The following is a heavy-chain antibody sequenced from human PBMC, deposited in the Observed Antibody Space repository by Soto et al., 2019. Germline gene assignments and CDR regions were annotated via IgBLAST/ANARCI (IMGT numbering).Heavy chain of an antibody. Sequence: PGGSLRLSCAASGFTFSNYAMSWVRQAPGKGLEWVSAISGSGGSTYYADSVKGRFTISRDNSKNTLYLQMNSLRAEDTAVYYCAKETSNSSYYGSIDYWGQGTLVTVSS. D-gene: IGHD3-22*01. J-gene: IGHJ4*02. CDR2: ISGSGGST. V-gene: IGHV3-23*01. CDR3: AKETSNSSYYGSIDY. CDR1: GFTFSNYA.